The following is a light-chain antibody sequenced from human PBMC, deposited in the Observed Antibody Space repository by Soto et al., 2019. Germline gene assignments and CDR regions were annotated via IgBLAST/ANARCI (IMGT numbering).Light chain of an antibody. J-gene: IGKJ1*01. Sequence: EIVLTQSPGTLSLSPGERATLSCRASQSVSSSYLAWYQQKPGQAPRLLIYGASSGATGIPDRFSGSGSGKDFTLTISRLEAEDFAVYYCQQYGSSPRTFGQGTKVDIK. CDR1: QSVSSSY. V-gene: IGKV3-20*01. CDR3: QQYGSSPRT. CDR2: GAS.